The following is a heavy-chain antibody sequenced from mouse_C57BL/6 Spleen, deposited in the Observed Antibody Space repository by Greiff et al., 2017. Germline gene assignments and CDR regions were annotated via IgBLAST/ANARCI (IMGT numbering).Heavy chain of an antibody. CDR2: ISGGGGNT. CDR3: ARLRDYYGSSPFDY. D-gene: IGHD1-1*01. Sequence: EVQLVESGGGLVKPGGSLKLSCAASGFTFSSYTMSWVRQTPEKRLEWVATISGGGGNTYYPDSVKGRFTISSDNAKNTLYLQMSSLRSEDTALYYCARLRDYYGSSPFDYWGQGTTLTVSS. CDR1: GFTFSSYT. V-gene: IGHV5-9*01. J-gene: IGHJ2*01.